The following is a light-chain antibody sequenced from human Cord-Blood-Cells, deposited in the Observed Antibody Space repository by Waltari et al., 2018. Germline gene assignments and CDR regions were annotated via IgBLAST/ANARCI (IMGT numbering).Light chain of an antibody. J-gene: IGKJ1*01. CDR2: DAS. Sequence: DIQMTQSPSTLSASVGDRVTITCLASQSISSWLAWYQQKPGKAPKLLIYDASSLESGVPSSFSGSGSGTEFTLTISSLQPDDFATYYCQQYNSYSTFGQGTKVEIK. CDR1: QSISSW. V-gene: IGKV1-5*01. CDR3: QQYNSYST.